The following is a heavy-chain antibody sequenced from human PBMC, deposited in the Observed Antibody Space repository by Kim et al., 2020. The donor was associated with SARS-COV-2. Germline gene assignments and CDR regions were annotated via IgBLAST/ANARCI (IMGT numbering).Heavy chain of an antibody. Sequence: GESLRISCKGSGYSFTSYWIGWVRQMPGKGLEWMGIIYPGDSDTRYSPSFQGQVTISADKSISTAYLQWSSLKASDTAMYYCARIPYCGGDCYTVDPCGQRTLLTVSS. CDR3: ARIPYCGGDCYTVDP. D-gene: IGHD2-21*02. J-gene: IGHJ5*02. CDR1: GYSFTSYW. V-gene: IGHV5-51*01. CDR2: IYPGDSDT.